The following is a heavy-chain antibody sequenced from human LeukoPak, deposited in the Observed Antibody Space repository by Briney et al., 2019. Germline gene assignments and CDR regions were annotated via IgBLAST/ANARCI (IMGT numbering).Heavy chain of an antibody. CDR2: ISAYNGNT. CDR1: GYTFTSYG. V-gene: IGHV1-18*01. J-gene: IGHJ6*02. Sequence: ASVKVSCKASGYTFTSYGISWVRQAPGQGLEWMGWISAYNGNTNYAQKPQGRVTMTTDTSTSTAYMELRSLRSDDTAVYYCARDPPRVTIFSPMDVWGQGTTVTVSS. D-gene: IGHD3-9*01. CDR3: ARDPPRVTIFSPMDV.